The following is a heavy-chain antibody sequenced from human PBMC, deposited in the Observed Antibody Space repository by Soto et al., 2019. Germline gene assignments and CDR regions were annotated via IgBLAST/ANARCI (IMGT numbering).Heavy chain of an antibody. J-gene: IGHJ4*02. V-gene: IGHV3-23*01. D-gene: IGHD2-2*01. CDR2: ISGSGGST. Sequence: PGGSLRLSCAASGFTFSSYAMSWVRQAPGKGLEWVSAISGSGGSTYYADSVKGRFTISRDNSKNTLYLQMNSLRAEDTAVYYCAIPPVGYCSSTSCSTTFFDYWGQGTLVTVSS. CDR1: GFTFSSYA. CDR3: AIPPVGYCSSTSCSTTFFDY.